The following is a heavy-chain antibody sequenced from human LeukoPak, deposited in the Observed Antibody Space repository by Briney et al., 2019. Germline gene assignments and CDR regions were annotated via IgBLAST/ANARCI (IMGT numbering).Heavy chain of an antibody. J-gene: IGHJ4*02. Sequence: SGGSLRLSCAASGFTVSSIYMSWVRQAPGKGLEWVSGISDSGGTTYYADSVKGRFTISRDNSKNTLYLQMSSLRAEDTAVYYCAKHSYRVDSFTDYWGQGTLVTVSS. CDR2: ISDSGGTT. CDR3: AKHSYRVDSFTDY. D-gene: IGHD5-12*01. V-gene: IGHV3-23*01. CDR1: GFTVSSIY.